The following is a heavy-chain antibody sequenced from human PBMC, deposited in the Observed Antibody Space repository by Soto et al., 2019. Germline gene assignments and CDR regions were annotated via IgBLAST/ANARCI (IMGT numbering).Heavy chain of an antibody. V-gene: IGHV4-30-4*01. J-gene: IGHJ5*02. Sequence: QVQLQESGPGLVKPSQTLSLTCTVSGGSISSGDYYWSWIRQPPGKGLEWIGYIYYSGSTYYNPSLKSRVTISVDTSKNQFSLKLSSVTAADTAVYYCARDIRLTGAGDYLNWFDPWGQGTLVTVSS. D-gene: IGHD4-17*01. CDR3: ARDIRLTGAGDYLNWFDP. CDR1: GGSISSGDYY. CDR2: IYYSGST.